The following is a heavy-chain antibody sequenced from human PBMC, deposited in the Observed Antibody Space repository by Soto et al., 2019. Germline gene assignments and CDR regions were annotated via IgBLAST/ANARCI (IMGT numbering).Heavy chain of an antibody. Sequence: QVQLMQSGAEVKKPGASVKVSCKASGDTFTDYYIHWVRQAPGQGLEWMGTVNPSGGHTTYAPHSLGRVTMTRDTSTSTLYMELTSLTSDDTAIYYCARGGHVVVVTAALDYWGQGTLVTVSS. D-gene: IGHD2-21*02. CDR1: GDTFTDYY. CDR3: ARGGHVVVVTAALDY. J-gene: IGHJ4*02. CDR2: VNPSGGHT. V-gene: IGHV1-46*01.